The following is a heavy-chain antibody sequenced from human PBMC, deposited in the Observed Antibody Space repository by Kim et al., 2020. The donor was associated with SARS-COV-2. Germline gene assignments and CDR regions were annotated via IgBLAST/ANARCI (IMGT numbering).Heavy chain of an antibody. J-gene: IGHJ4*02. V-gene: IGHV3-74*01. Sequence: VRQAPGRGLVWVSRININGSITTYGDSVKGRFTVSRDNAQNTLYLQMDSLRAEDTAVYYCARGDYYSYWGQGTLVTVSS. CDR3: ARGDYYSY. D-gene: IGHD3-22*01. CDR2: ININGSIT.